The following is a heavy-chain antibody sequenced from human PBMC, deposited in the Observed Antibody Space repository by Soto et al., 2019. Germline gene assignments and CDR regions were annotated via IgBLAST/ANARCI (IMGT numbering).Heavy chain of an antibody. Sequence: QVQLVQSGAEVKKPGASVKVSCKASGYTFTGYYMHWVRQAPGQGLEWMGWINPNSGGTNYAQKFQGWVTMTSDTSISTAYMELSRLRSDDTAVYYCARDRGVVAAIGPYYYYGMDVWGQGTTVTVSS. CDR3: ARDRGVVAAIGPYYYYGMDV. D-gene: IGHD2-15*01. V-gene: IGHV1-2*04. CDR1: GYTFTGYY. J-gene: IGHJ6*02. CDR2: INPNSGGT.